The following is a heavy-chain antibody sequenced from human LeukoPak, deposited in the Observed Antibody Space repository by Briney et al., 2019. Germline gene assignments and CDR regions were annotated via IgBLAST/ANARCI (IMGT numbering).Heavy chain of an antibody. CDR2: ITGSGGTT. CDR3: ATMNGYFQY. D-gene: IGHD3-22*01. CDR1: GFTFSSYG. J-gene: IGHJ1*01. Sequence: GGSLRLSCAASGFTFSSYGMSWARQAPGKGPEWVSAITGSGGTTYYADSVKGRSTISRDNSKNTLYLQVNSLRAEDTAVYYCATMNGYFQYWGQGTLVTVSS. V-gene: IGHV3-23*01.